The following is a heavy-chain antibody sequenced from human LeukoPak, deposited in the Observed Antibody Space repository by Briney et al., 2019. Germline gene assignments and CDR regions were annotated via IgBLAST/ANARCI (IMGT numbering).Heavy chain of an antibody. Sequence: PSETLSLTCTVSGGSISSYYWSWIRQPPGKGLEWIGYIYYSGSTNYNPSLKSRVTISVDTSQNQFSLKLSSVTAADTAVYYCAREPAAILGYYYYMDVWGKGTTVTVSS. V-gene: IGHV4-59*01. CDR2: IYYSGST. CDR1: GGSISSYY. J-gene: IGHJ6*03. CDR3: AREPAAILGYYYYMDV. D-gene: IGHD2-2*02.